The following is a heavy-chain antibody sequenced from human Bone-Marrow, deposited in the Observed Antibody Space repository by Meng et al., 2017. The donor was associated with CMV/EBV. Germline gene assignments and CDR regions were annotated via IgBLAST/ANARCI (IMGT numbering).Heavy chain of an antibody. CDR1: GYTFTSYY. Sequence: ASVKVSCKASGYTFTSYYMHWVRQAPGQGLEWMGIINPSGGSTSYAQKFQGRVTMTRDTSTSTVYMELSSLRSEDTAVYYCARESDFWSGSVGYYYGMNVWGQGPTVPVSS. D-gene: IGHD3-3*01. J-gene: IGHJ6*02. CDR3: ARESDFWSGSVGYYYGMNV. CDR2: INPSGGST. V-gene: IGHV1-46*01.